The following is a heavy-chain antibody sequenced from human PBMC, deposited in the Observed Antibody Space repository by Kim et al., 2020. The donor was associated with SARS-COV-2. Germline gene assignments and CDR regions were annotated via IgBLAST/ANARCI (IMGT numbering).Heavy chain of an antibody. CDR2: INPNSGNT. CDR3: ARVRVARWVCKGYDVYV. D-gene: IGHD4-17*01. CDR1: GYTFTGYY. V-gene: IGHV1-2*02. Sequence: ASVKVSCKASGYTFTGYYIHWVRQAPGQGLEWMGWINPNSGNTDYAQKFQGRVTMTRNTSISTAYMELSSLRSDDTAVYYCARVRVARWVCKGYDVYVWG. J-gene: IGHJ6*02.